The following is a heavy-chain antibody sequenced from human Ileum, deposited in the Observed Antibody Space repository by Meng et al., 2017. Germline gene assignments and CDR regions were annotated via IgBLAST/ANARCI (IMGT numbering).Heavy chain of an antibody. Sequence: GYLRLPWAASGFTFSDYYMNWIRQAPGKGLEWVSAVSGGGGTTYYAAPVKGRFTISRDNSKNTLYLEMNRLSAEDTDIYYCAKEDVWSGFLGSWGQGNQVNVVS. CDR3: AKEDVWSGFLGS. V-gene: IGHV3-23*01. D-gene: IGHD3-3*01. CDR2: VSGGGGTT. J-gene: IGHJ5*01. CDR1: GFTFSDYY.